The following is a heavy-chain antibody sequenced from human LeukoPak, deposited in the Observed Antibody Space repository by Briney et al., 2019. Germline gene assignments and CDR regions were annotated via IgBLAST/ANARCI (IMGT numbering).Heavy chain of an antibody. CDR2: IYYSGST. CDR1: GGSISSYY. CDR3: ARISLEGGHFDY. V-gene: IGHV4-59*01. Sequence: SETLSLTCTVSGGSISSYYWSWVRQPPGKGLEWIGYIYYSGSTNYNPSLKSRVTISVDTSKNQFSLKLSSVTAADTAVYYCARISLEGGHFDYWGQGTLVTVSS. J-gene: IGHJ4*02.